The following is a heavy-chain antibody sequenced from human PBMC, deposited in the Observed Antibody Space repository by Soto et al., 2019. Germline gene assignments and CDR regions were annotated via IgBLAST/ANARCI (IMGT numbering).Heavy chain of an antibody. V-gene: IGHV1-8*01. D-gene: IGHD3-9*01. CDR1: GYTFTSYD. CDR2: MNPNSGNT. Sequence: ASVKVSCKASGYTFTSYDINWVRQATGQGLEWMGWMNPNSGNTGYAQKFQGRVTMTRNTPISTAYMELSSLRSEDTAVYYCARATELRYFDWLLYIPRKGWFDPWGQGTLVTVSS. J-gene: IGHJ5*02. CDR3: ARATELRYFDWLLYIPRKGWFDP.